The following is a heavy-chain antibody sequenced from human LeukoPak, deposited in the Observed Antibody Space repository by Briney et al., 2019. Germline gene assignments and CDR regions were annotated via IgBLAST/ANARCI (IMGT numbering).Heavy chain of an antibody. CDR2: IYSNGIT. D-gene: IGHD3-22*01. CDR3: ARRAYYDSSGYNPTAGYFDL. J-gene: IGHJ2*01. V-gene: IGHV4-4*08. Sequence: SETLSLTCTVSGASIFSYYWNWIRQSPGKGLEWIGFIYSNGITSYNPSLRSRGSISIATSRNQFSLRLTSVTAADTAIYYCARRAYYDSSGYNPTAGYFDLWGRGTLVTVSS. CDR1: GASIFSYY.